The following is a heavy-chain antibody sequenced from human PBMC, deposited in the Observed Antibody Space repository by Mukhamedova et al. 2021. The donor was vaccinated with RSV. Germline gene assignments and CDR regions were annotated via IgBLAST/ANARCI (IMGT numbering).Heavy chain of an antibody. CDR1: A. D-gene: IGHD3-22*01. V-gene: IGHV3-23*01. CDR2: ISGSGGST. Sequence: AMNWVRQAPGKGLEWVSSISGSGGSTYYADSVKGRFTISRDNSKNTLFLQMNSLRAEDTAVYYCSKDSRYDPAGAFDLWGQGTMV. CDR3: SKDSRYDPAGAFDL. J-gene: IGHJ3*01.